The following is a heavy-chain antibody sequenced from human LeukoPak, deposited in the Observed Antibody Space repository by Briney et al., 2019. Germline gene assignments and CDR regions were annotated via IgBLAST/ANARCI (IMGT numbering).Heavy chain of an antibody. V-gene: IGHV4-34*01. Sequence: SETLSLTCAVYGGSFSGYYWSWIRQPPGKGLEWIGEINHSGSTNYNPSLKSRVTISVDTSKNQFSLKLSSVTAADTAVYYCARVYYGDYERYYFDYWGQGTLVTVSS. CDR2: INHSGST. J-gene: IGHJ4*02. D-gene: IGHD4-17*01. CDR1: GGSFSGYY. CDR3: ARVYYGDYERYYFDY.